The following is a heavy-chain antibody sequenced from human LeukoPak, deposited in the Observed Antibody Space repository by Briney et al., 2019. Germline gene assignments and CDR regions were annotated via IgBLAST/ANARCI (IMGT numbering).Heavy chain of an antibody. CDR1: GGSISSYY. V-gene: IGHV4-59*01. J-gene: IGHJ4*02. CDR2: IYYSGST. CDR3: ARYMTTVTTHNRGYFDY. D-gene: IGHD4-17*01. Sequence: SETLSLTCTVSGGSISSYYWSWIRQPPGKGLEWIGYIYYSGSTNYNPSLKSRVTISVDTSKNQFSLKLSSVTAADTAVYYCARYMTTVTTHNRGYFDYWGQGTLVTVSS.